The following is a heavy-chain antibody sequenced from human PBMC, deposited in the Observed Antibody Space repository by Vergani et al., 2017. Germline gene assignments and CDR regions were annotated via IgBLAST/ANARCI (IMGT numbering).Heavy chain of an antibody. V-gene: IGHV3-15*01. CDR3: RTDVGCYDGSGCYCVDWGGCLRD. J-gene: IGHJ1*01. Sequence: EVQLVESGGGLVKPGGSLRPSCAASGFTFSNAWMSWVRHAPGKGREWVGRVKSKTDGGTTDYAAPVKGRFTISRDDSKHTLYLQMNRLKTGDTAVYYCRTDVGCYDGSGCYCVDWGGCLRDWGGGSLGTVCS. CDR2: VKSKTDGGTT. CDR1: GFTFSNAW. D-gene: IGHD3-22*01.